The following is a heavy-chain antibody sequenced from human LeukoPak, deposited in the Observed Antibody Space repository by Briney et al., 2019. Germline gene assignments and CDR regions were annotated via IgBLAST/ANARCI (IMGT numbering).Heavy chain of an antibody. Sequence: GGSLRLSCAASGFTSSSYAMSWVRQAPGKGLEWVSAISGSGGSTYYAVSVKGRFTISRDNSKNTLYLQMNSLRAEDTAVYYCAKSVMITFGGVIGAFDIWGQGTMVTVSS. CDR3: AKSVMITFGGVIGAFDI. D-gene: IGHD3-16*02. J-gene: IGHJ3*02. CDR1: GFTSSSYA. V-gene: IGHV3-23*01. CDR2: ISGSGGST.